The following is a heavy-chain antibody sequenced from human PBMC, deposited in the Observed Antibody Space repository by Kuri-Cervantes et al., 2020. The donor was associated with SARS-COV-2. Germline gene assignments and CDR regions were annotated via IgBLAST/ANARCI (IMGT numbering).Heavy chain of an antibody. CDR3: ARARGNLRYYYYYMDV. Sequence: SETLSLTCTVSGGSISSSSYYWGWIRQPPGKGLEWIGSIYYSGSTYYNPSLKSRVTISVDTSKNQFSLKLSSVTAADTAVYYRARARGNLRYYYYYMDVWGKGTTVTVSS. V-gene: IGHV4-39*01. CDR1: GGSISSSSYY. D-gene: IGHD4-23*01. CDR2: IYYSGST. J-gene: IGHJ6*03.